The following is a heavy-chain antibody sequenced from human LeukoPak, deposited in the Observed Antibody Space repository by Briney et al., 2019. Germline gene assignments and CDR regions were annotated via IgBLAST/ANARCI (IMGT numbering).Heavy chain of an antibody. J-gene: IGHJ4*02. V-gene: IGHV1-2*02. Sequence: ASMKVSCKASGYTFTGYYMHWVRQAPGQGLEWMGWINPNSGGTNYAQKFQGRVTMTRDTSISTAYMELSRLRSDDTAVYYCAKDNYYGPGSGYYFDYWGQGTLVTVSS. CDR1: GYTFTGYY. D-gene: IGHD3-10*01. CDR3: AKDNYYGPGSGYYFDY. CDR2: INPNSGGT.